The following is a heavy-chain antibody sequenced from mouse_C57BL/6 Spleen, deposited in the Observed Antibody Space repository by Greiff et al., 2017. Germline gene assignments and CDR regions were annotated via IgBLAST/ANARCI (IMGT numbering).Heavy chain of an antibody. CDR1: GYTFTSYW. D-gene: IGHD1-1*01. J-gene: IGHJ1*03. CDR2: INPGNGGT. V-gene: IGHV1-53*01. CDR3: ARDYYGSSEGGYFDV. Sequence: QVQLQQPGTDLVKPGASVKLSCTASGYTFTSYWMHWVQQRPGQGLEWIGNINPGNGGTNYNEKFKSKATLTVDKSSSTAYMQLSSLTSEDSAVYYCARDYYGSSEGGYFDVWGTGTTVTVSS.